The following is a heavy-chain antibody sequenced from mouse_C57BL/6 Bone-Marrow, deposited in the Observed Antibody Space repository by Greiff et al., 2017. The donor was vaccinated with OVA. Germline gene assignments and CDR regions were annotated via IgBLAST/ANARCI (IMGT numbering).Heavy chain of an antibody. CDR2: LYPGSGST. J-gene: IGHJ1*03. Sequence: VQLQQPGAELVKPGASVKMSCKASGYTFTSYWITWVKQRPGQGLEWIGDLYPGSGSTNYNEKFKSKATLTVDTSSSTAYMQLSSLTSEDSAVYYCARSPYYYGSSYDGYFDVWGTGTTVTVSS. CDR3: ARSPYYYGSSYDGYFDV. D-gene: IGHD1-1*01. V-gene: IGHV1-55*01. CDR1: GYTFTSYW.